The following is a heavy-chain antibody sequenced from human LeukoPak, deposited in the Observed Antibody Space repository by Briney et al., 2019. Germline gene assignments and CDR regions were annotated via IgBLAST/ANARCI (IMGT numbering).Heavy chain of an antibody. J-gene: IGHJ4*02. CDR2: ISSSGDTI. Sequence: PGGSLRLSCAASGFTFSSYEMHWVRQAPGKGLEWVSYISSSGDTIYYRDSVKGRFTISRDSAKNSLYLQMNSLRAEDTAVYYCARDSVYYDGSGYYDSWGQGTLVTVS. V-gene: IGHV3-48*03. D-gene: IGHD3-22*01. CDR3: ARDSVYYDGSGYYDS. CDR1: GFTFSSYE.